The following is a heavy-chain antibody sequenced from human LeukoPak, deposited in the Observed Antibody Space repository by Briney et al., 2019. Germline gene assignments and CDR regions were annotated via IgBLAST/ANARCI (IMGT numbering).Heavy chain of an antibody. Sequence: SETLSPTCTVSGGSISSYYLSLIREPPREGLEWVGDIYYSGSTNYNPSLKSRVTISVDTSKNQFSLKLSSVTAADTAVYYCARVVPAAMGDGDNWFDPWGQGTLVTVSS. CDR2: IYYSGST. D-gene: IGHD2-2*01. V-gene: IGHV4-59*01. CDR1: GGSISSYY. J-gene: IGHJ5*02. CDR3: ARVVPAAMGDGDNWFDP.